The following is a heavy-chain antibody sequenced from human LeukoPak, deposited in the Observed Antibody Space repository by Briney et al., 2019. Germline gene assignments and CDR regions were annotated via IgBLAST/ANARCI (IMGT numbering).Heavy chain of an antibody. CDR1: GFTFSSYA. CDR3: ATIPLKYYDFWSGYYPYFDY. J-gene: IGHJ4*02. CDR2: ISGSGGST. D-gene: IGHD3-3*01. V-gene: IGHV3-23*01. Sequence: GGSLRLSCAASGFTFSSYAMSWVRQAPGKGLEWVSAISGSGGSTYYADSVKGRFTISRDNSKNTLYLQMNSLRAEDTAVYYCATIPLKYYDFWSGYYPYFDYWGQGTLVTVSS.